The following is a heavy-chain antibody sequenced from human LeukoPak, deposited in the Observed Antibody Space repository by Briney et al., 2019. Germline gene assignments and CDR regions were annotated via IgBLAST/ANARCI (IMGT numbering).Heavy chain of an antibody. CDR3: AKVKMEQQRAYFFDY. CDR2: IWYDGSNK. CDR1: GFTFSSYG. D-gene: IGHD6-13*01. J-gene: IGHJ4*02. Sequence: PGGSLRLSCAASGFTFSSYGMHWVRQAPGKGLEWVAVIWYDGSNKYYADSVKGRFTISRDNSKNTLYLQMHSLRVEDTAVYYCAKVKMEQQRAYFFDYWGQGTLVTVSS. V-gene: IGHV3-33*06.